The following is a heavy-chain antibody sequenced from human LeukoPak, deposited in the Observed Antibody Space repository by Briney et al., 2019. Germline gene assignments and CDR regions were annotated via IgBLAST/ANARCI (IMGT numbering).Heavy chain of an antibody. D-gene: IGHD2-2*01. V-gene: IGHV3-21*01. Sequence: PGGSLRLSCAASGFTFSSYSMNWVRQAPGKGLEWVSSISSSSSYIYYADSVKGRFTISRDNSKNTLYLQMNSLRAEDTAVYYCARDRLWEYQLHNWFDPWGQGTLVTVSS. J-gene: IGHJ5*02. CDR1: GFTFSSYS. CDR3: ARDRLWEYQLHNWFDP. CDR2: ISSSSSYI.